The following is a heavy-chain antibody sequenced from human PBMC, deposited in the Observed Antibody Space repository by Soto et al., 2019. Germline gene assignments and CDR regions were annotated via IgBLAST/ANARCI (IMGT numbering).Heavy chain of an antibody. V-gene: IGHV5-10-1*01. D-gene: IGHD5-18*01. J-gene: IGHJ6*02. CDR2: IDPSDSYT. Sequence: GESLKISCKGSGYSFTSYWISWVRQMPGKGLEWMGRIDPSDSYTNYSPSFQGHVTISADKSISTAYLQWSSLKASDTAMYYCARLPDVDTAMQPDYYGMDVWGQGTTVTVSS. CDR1: GYSFTSYW. CDR3: ARLPDVDTAMQPDYYGMDV.